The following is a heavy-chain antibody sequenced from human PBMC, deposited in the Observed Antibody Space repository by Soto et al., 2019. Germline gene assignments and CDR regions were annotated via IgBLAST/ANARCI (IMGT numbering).Heavy chain of an antibody. V-gene: IGHV3-21*04. Sequence: GGSLRLSCAASGFTFSSYSMNWVRQAPGKGLEWVSSISSSSSYIYYADSVKGRFTISRDNAKNSLYLQMNSLRAEDTAVYYCARHVRGYSHGYDYWGQGTLVTVSS. CDR1: GFTFSSYS. D-gene: IGHD5-18*01. CDR2: ISSSSSYI. CDR3: ARHVRGYSHGYDY. J-gene: IGHJ4*02.